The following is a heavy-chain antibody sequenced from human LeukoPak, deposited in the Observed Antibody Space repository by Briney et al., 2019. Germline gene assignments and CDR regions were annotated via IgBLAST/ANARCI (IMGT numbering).Heavy chain of an antibody. CDR1: GITLRNYA. V-gene: IGHV3-23*01. CDR3: AKGIDDSSGYPFDY. CDR2: ISGSGEST. Sequence: GGSLRLSCAASGITLRNYAMTWVRQAPGKGLQWVSVISGSGESTYYADSVKGRFTISRDNSKNTLYLQMNSLRAEDTAVYYCAKGIDDSSGYPFDYWGQGTLVTVSS. J-gene: IGHJ4*02. D-gene: IGHD3-22*01.